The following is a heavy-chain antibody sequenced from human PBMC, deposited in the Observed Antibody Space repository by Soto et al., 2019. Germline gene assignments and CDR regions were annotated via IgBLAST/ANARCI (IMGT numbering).Heavy chain of an antibody. V-gene: IGHV1-8*01. Sequence: QVQLVQSGAEVKKPGASVKVSFKASGYTFTSYDINWVRQATGQGLEWMGWMNPNSGNTGYAQKFQGRVTMTRNTSISTAYMELSSLRSEDTAVYYCARITMIVGGGGEHAFDIWGQGTMVTVSS. CDR3: ARITMIVGGGGEHAFDI. D-gene: IGHD3-22*01. CDR1: GYTFTSYD. J-gene: IGHJ3*02. CDR2: MNPNSGNT.